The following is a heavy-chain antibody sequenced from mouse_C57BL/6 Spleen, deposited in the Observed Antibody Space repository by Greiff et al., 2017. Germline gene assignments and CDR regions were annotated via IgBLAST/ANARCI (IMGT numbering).Heavy chain of an antibody. CDR3: AREGHGSGGYFDV. V-gene: IGHV1-82*01. D-gene: IGHD1-1*01. CDR2: IYPGDGDT. CDR1: GYAFSSSW. J-gene: IGHJ1*03. Sequence: QVQLQQSGPELVKPGASVKISCKASGYAFSSSWMNWVKQRPGKGLEWIGRIYPGDGDTNYNGKFKGKATLTADKSSSTAYMQLSSLTSEDSAVYFCAREGHGSGGYFDVWGTGTTVTVSS.